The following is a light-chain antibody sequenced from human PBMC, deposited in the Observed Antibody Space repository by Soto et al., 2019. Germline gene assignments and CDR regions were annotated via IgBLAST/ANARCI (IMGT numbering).Light chain of an antibody. CDR1: QSLLHSNGYNY. CDR2: LTS. CDR3: MQALQTPRT. Sequence: DFVMTQSPLSLPVTPGEPASISCRSSQSLLHSNGYNYLDWYLQKPGQSPQLLIYLTSNRSYGVPDRFSGSGSRTDCTLKISRVEADDVGVYYCMQALQTPRTFGQGTKLEIK. V-gene: IGKV2-28*01. J-gene: IGKJ2*02.